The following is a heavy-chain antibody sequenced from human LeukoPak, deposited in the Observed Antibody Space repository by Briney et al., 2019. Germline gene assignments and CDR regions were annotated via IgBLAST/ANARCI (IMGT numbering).Heavy chain of an antibody. Sequence: PGRSLRLSCAASGFTSSNYCMHWVRQAPGKGLEWVAIISNDGSNKYYADSVQGRFTISRDNSKNTLYLQMNSLRAEDTAVYYCAKDFALELVIFDYWGQGTLVTVSS. CDR1: GFTSSNYC. V-gene: IGHV3-30*18. CDR2: ISNDGSNK. J-gene: IGHJ4*02. CDR3: AKDFALELVIFDY. D-gene: IGHD1-26*01.